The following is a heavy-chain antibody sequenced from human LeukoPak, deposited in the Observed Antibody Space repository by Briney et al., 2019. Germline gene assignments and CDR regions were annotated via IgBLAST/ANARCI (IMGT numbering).Heavy chain of an antibody. CDR2: INPNSGGT. Sequence: ASVKVSCKASGYTFTGYYMHWVRQAPGQGLEWMGWINPNSGGTNYAQKFQGRVTMTRDTPISTAYMELSRLRSDDTAVYYCARVLRPRYYYDSSGYYADALDIWGQGTMVTVSS. CDR1: GYTFTGYY. D-gene: IGHD3-22*01. J-gene: IGHJ3*02. CDR3: ARVLRPRYYYDSSGYYADALDI. V-gene: IGHV1-2*02.